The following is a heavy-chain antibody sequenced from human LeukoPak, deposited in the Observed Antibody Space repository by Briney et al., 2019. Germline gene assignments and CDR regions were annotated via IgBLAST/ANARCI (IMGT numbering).Heavy chain of an antibody. D-gene: IGHD2-2*02. CDR1: GYTFTGCY. CDR3: ARARYCSSTSCYRPATEYFQH. Sequence: ASVKVSCKASGYTFTGCYMHWVRQAPGQGLEWMGWINPNSGGTNYAQKFQGRVTMTRDTSISTAYMELSRLRSDDTAVYYCARARYCSSTSCYRPATEYFQHWGQGTLVTVSS. V-gene: IGHV1-2*02. CDR2: INPNSGGT. J-gene: IGHJ1*01.